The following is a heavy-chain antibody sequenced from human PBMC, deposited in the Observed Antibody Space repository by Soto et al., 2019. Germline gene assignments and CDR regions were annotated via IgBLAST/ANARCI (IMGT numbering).Heavy chain of an antibody. Sequence: EVQLVESGGGLVQPGGSLRLSCAASGLTFSSYWMHWVRQVPGEGLVWVSRINNDGSSTSYVDSVKGRFTISRDNAKNTLYLQMNSLRADDTAVYYCARDLLYFQYWGQGTLVIVSS. CDR1: GLTFSSYW. CDR3: ARDLLYFQY. J-gene: IGHJ1*01. V-gene: IGHV3-74*01. CDR2: INNDGSST.